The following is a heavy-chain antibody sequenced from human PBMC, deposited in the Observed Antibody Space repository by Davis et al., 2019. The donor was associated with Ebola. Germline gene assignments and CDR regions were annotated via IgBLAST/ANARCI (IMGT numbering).Heavy chain of an antibody. V-gene: IGHV5-51*01. D-gene: IGHD5-18*01. CDR1: SSTYYW. CDR2: IYPGDSDT. J-gene: IGHJ4*02. Sequence: SSTYYWGWIRQPPGKGLEWMGIIYPGDSDTTYSPSFQGQVTISADKSISTAYLQWSSLKASDTAMYYCARRKLEGLSYGYDYWGQGTLVTVSS. CDR3: ARRKLEGLSYGYDY.